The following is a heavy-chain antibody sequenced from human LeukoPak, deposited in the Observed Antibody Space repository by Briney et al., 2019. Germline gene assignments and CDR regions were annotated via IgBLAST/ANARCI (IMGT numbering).Heavy chain of an antibody. CDR2: IRYDGSNK. D-gene: IGHD6-13*01. CDR3: AKDGTSSWSSFDY. V-gene: IGHV3-30*02. CDR1: GFTFSSYG. J-gene: IGHJ4*02. Sequence: GGSLRLSCAASGFTFSSYGMHWVRQAPGKGLEWVAFIRYDGSNKYYADSVKGRFTISRDNSKNTLYLQMNSLRAEDTAVYYCAKDGTSSWSSFDYWGQGTLVTVSS.